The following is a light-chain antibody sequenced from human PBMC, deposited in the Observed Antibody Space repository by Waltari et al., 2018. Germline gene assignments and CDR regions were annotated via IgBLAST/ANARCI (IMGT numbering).Light chain of an antibody. CDR3: QMYVRLPVT. CDR1: QSVGRA. CDR2: DAS. V-gene: IGKV3-20*01. J-gene: IGKJ1*01. Sequence: VLTQSPGTLASSPGERATLSCRASQSVGRALAWYQQKPGQAPRLLIYDASSRATGISDKFSGSGSGTDFSLTISRVEPEDFAVYFCQMYVRLPVTFGQGTKVEVK.